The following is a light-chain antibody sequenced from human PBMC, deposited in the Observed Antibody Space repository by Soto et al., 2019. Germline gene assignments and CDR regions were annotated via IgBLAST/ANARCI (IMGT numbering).Light chain of an antibody. V-gene: IGKV1-5*01. CDR3: QHYNSYSEA. Sequence: DIQITQSPSTLSPSVGDRVTITCRASQSISSWLAWYQQKPGKAPKLLIYDASSLESGVPSRFSGSGSGTEFTLTISSLQPDDFATYYCQHYNSYSEAFGQGTKVDI. CDR1: QSISSW. CDR2: DAS. J-gene: IGKJ1*01.